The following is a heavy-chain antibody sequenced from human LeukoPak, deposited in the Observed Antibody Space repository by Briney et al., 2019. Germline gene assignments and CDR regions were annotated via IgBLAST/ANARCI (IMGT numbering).Heavy chain of an antibody. CDR3: ARRKAYDY. V-gene: IGHV3-48*03. J-gene: IGHJ4*02. CDR1: GFTFSSYE. CDR2: ISSGGSTI. D-gene: IGHD3-16*01. Sequence: GGSLRLSCAASGFTFSSYEMNWVRQAPGKGLEWVSYISSGGSTIYYADSVKGRFTISRDNAKSSLYLQMNSLRVEDTAVYYCARRKAYDYWGQGTLVTVSS.